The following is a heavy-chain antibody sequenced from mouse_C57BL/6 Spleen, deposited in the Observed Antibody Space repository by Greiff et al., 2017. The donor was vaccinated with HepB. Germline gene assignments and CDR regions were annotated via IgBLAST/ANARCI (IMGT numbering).Heavy chain of an antibody. CDR1: GFTFSDAW. CDR3: TRITTVVATRWYFDV. CDR2: IRNKANNHAT. J-gene: IGHJ1*03. V-gene: IGHV6-6*01. Sequence: EVKLVESGGGLVQPGGSMKLSCAASGFTFSDAWMDWVRQSPEKGLEWVAEIRNKANNHATYYAESVKGRFTISRDDSKSSVYLQMNSVRAEDTGIYYCTRITTVVATRWYFDVWGTGTTVTVSS. D-gene: IGHD1-1*01.